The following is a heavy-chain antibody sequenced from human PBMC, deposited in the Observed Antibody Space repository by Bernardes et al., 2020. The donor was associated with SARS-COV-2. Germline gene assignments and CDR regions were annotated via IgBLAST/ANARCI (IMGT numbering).Heavy chain of an antibody. CDR2: ISGRGGTT. CDR3: AKRWGDCFDY. CDR1: GFTFSTYA. V-gene: IGHV3-23*01. J-gene: IGHJ4*02. D-gene: IGHD3-16*01. Sequence: GGSLRLSCAASGFTFSTYAMTWVRQAPGKGLEWVSFISGRGGTTDYADSVKGRFTISRDNSKNMLYLQMDNLRAEDTASYYCAKRWGDCFDYWGQGSLVTVSS.